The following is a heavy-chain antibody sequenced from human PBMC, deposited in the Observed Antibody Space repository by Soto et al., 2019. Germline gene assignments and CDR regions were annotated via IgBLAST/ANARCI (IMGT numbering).Heavy chain of an antibody. CDR2: ILPIFGTT. J-gene: IGHJ6*02. CDR3: VRVANYDISTGKGYYLPAMDV. V-gene: IGHV1-69*06. CDR1: GLIFSSYA. D-gene: IGHD3-9*01. Sequence: QVQLVQSGAEVKKPGSSVKVSCKASGLIFSSYAISWVRQAPGQGLEWVGGILPIFGTTNYAQRFKGRVTITSETSTTSTYLGLSRLRPAETAGYLCVRVANYDISTGKGYYLPAMDVWCQGTTVSVS.